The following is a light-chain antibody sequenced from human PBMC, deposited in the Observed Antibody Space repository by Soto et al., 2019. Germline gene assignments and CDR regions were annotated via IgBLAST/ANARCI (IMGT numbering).Light chain of an antibody. CDR1: QDIRIY. CDR3: LQHNSYPLT. Sequence: DIQMTQSPSAMSASVGDRVTITCRASQDIRIYLAWFQQKPGKVPKRLIYAASSLQSEVPSRFSGSGSGTEFTLTISSLQPDDVETYYCLQHNSYPLTFGGGTKVEIK. CDR2: AAS. V-gene: IGKV1-17*03. J-gene: IGKJ4*01.